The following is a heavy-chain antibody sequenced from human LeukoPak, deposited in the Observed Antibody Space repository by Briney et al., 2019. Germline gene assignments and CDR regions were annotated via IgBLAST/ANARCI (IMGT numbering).Heavy chain of an antibody. V-gene: IGHV3-7*01. CDR1: GFSFSESW. J-gene: IGHJ6*02. D-gene: IGHD6-13*01. Sequence: GGSLRLSCAASGFSFSESWMSWVRQAPEKGLEWVAAIKDDGSEKDYVDSVKGRFTISRDNAKNSLYLQMNSLRVEDTAVYHCATYSNWVAGDVGRQGTTVSVSS. CDR2: IKDDGSEK. CDR3: ATYSNWVAGDV.